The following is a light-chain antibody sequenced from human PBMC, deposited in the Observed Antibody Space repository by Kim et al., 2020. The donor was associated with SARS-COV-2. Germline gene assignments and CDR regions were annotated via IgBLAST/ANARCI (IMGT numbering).Light chain of an antibody. V-gene: IGLV1-47*01. Sequence: QSVLTQPPSASGTPGQRVTISCSGSSSNIGSNSVCWYHHLPGTAPKLLIFGNNRRPSGVPDRFSGSRSGTSASLVISGLRSEDEGIYYCAAWDDNLGGLEVFGGGTQLTVL. CDR1: SSNIGSNS. CDR2: GNN. CDR3: AAWDDNLGGLEV. J-gene: IGLJ3*02.